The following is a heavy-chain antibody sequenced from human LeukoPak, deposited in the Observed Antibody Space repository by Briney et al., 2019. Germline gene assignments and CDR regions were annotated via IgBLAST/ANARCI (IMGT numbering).Heavy chain of an antibody. CDR3: ARAVAGTHWFDP. CDR2: IDIPGNT. Sequence: GGSLRLSCAASEFTLSSYDMHWVRHPTGKGLEWVSGIDIPGNTYYPDSLKGRFTMSRESAKNSLYLQMNSLRAGDTAVYYCARAVAGTHWFDPWGQGTLVTVSS. J-gene: IGHJ5*02. CDR1: EFTLSSYD. V-gene: IGHV3-13*01. D-gene: IGHD6-19*01.